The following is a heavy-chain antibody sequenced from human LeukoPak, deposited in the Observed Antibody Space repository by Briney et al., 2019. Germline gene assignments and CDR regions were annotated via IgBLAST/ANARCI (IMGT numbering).Heavy chain of an antibody. D-gene: IGHD3-22*01. V-gene: IGHV1-3*01. Sequence: ASVKVSCKPSGYTFISYAMHWVRQAPGQRLEWMGWINAGNGNTKYSQKFQGRVTITRDTSASTAYMELSSLRSEDTAVYYCARDLYYYDGGDYWGQETLVTVSS. CDR3: ARDLYYYDGGDY. CDR2: INAGNGNT. CDR1: GYTFISYA. J-gene: IGHJ4*02.